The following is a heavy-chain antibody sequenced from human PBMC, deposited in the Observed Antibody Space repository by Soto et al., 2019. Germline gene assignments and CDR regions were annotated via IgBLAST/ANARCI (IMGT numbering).Heavy chain of an antibody. J-gene: IGHJ5*02. V-gene: IGHV3-30*18. CDR1: GFTFSIHG. D-gene: IGHD3-3*01. CDR2: ISNDVNKK. CDR3: AKDKVPYYDFWSGQRWFDP. Sequence: PGGSLRLSCAASGFTFSIHGMHWVRQTPGKGLEWVAVISNDVNKKYYVESVEGRFSISRDNSKSIVYLQMNNVRIEDTAKYYCAKDKVPYYDFWSGQRWFDPWGQGTQVTVSS.